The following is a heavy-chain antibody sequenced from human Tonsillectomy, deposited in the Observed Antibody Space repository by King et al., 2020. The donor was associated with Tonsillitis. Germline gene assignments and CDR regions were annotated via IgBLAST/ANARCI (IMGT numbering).Heavy chain of an antibody. D-gene: IGHD2-2*01. CDR3: AKDRGSTNWLYYYYYGMDV. CDR1: GSTFSSYA. J-gene: IGHJ6*02. V-gene: IGHV3-23*04. Sequence: VQLVESGGGLVQPGGSLRLSCAASGSTFSSYAMSWVRQAPGKGLEWVSAISGSGGSTYYADSVEGRFTISRDNSKNTLYLQMNSLRAEDTAVYYCAKDRGSTNWLYYYYYGMDVWGQGTTVTVSS. CDR2: ISGSGGST.